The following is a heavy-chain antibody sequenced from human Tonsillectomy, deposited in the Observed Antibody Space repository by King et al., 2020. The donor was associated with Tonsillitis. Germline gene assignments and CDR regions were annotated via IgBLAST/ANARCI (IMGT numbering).Heavy chain of an antibody. J-gene: IGHJ6*03. V-gene: IGHV3-11*05. CDR2: ISSSSSYT. CDR3: ARLGDYYYYMDV. Sequence: HVQLVESGGGLVKPGGSLRLSCAASGFTFSDYYMSWIRQAPGKGLEWVSYISSSSSYTNYADSVKGRFTISRDNAKNSLYLQMNSLRAEDTAVYYCARLGDYYYYMDVWGKGTTVTVSS. CDR1: GFTFSDYY.